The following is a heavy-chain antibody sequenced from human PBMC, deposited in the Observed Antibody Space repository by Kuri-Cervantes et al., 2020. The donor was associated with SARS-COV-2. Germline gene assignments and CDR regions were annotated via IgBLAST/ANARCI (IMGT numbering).Heavy chain of an antibody. Sequence: GESLKISCAASGFTFSGSAMHWVRQASGKGLEWVGRIRSKANSYATAYAASVKGRFTISRDDSKNTAYLQMNSLKTEDTAVYYCISRTMDVWGQGTTVTVSS. CDR1: GFTFSGSA. J-gene: IGHJ6*02. CDR2: IRSKANSYAT. CDR3: ISRTMDV. V-gene: IGHV3-73*01.